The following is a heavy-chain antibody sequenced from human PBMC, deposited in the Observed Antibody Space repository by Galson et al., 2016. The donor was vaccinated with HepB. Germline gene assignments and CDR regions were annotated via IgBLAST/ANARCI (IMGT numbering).Heavy chain of an antibody. CDR3: AKEVALWGYVWGSYRYTENYFDY. D-gene: IGHD3-16*02. J-gene: IGHJ4*02. CDR2: ISGSGGST. V-gene: IGHV3-23*01. Sequence: SLRLSCAASGFTFSSYAMSWVRQAPGKGLERVSAISGSGGSTYYADSVKGRFTISRDNSKNTLYLQMNSLRAEDTAVYYCAKEVALWGYVWGSYRYTENYFDYWGQGTLVTVSS. CDR1: GFTFSSYA.